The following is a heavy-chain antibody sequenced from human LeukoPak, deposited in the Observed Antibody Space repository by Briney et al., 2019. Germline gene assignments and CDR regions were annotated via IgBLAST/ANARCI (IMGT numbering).Heavy chain of an antibody. D-gene: IGHD6-6*01. Sequence: SETLSLTCTVSGGSISSSSYYWGWIRQPPGKGLEWIGSTYYSGSTYYNPSLKSRVTISVDTSKNQFSLKLSSVTAADTAVYYCARAGSIAAIDYWGQGTLVTVSS. V-gene: IGHV4-39*07. CDR1: GGSISSSSYY. J-gene: IGHJ4*02. CDR2: TYYSGST. CDR3: ARAGSIAAIDY.